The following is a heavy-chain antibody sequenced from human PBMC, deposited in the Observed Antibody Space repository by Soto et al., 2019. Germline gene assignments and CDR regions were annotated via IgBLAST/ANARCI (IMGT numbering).Heavy chain of an antibody. J-gene: IGHJ4*02. Sequence: QITLNESGPTQVKPRQTLTLTCTFSGFSLTTSGVGVGWIRQSPGKAPEWLALIYWDDDKRYSPSLKSRLTITKDTSKNLVVLTMADLDPADTATYYCAYRVLRTVFGLVTTNAIYFDFWGQGTPVAVSS. CDR3: AYRVLRTVFGLVTTNAIYFDF. CDR1: GFSLTTSGVG. V-gene: IGHV2-5*02. CDR2: IYWDDDK. D-gene: IGHD3-3*01.